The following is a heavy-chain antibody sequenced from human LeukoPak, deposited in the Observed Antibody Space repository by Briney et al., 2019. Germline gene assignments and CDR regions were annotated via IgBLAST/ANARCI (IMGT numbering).Heavy chain of an antibody. CDR2: TSYDGSNK. V-gene: IGHV3-30-3*01. D-gene: IGHD2-8*01. J-gene: IGHJ4*02. Sequence: PGTSLRLSCAASGFTFSNYAMHWVRQAPGKGLDWVAVTSYDGSNKYYTDSVKGRFTISRGNSKNTLYLQMNSLRAEDTAVYYCATDYCTNGVCYYFDYWGQGTLVTVSS. CDR3: ATDYCTNGVCYYFDY. CDR1: GFTFSNYA.